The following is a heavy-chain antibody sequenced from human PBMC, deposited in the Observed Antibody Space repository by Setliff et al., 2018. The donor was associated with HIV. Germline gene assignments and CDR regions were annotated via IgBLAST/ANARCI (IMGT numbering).Heavy chain of an antibody. CDR2: ITSSSTYI. CDR1: GFIFSSYN. V-gene: IGHV3-21*01. J-gene: IGHJ6*03. CDR3: AGVWEGWFHYYYYYYMDV. Sequence: PGGSLRLSCAASGFIFSSYNMNWVRRAPGKGLEWVSSITSSSTYIYYADSVKGRFTISRDNAKNSLYLQMNSLRAEDTAVYYCAGVWEGWFHYYYYYYMDVWGKGTTVTVS. D-gene: IGHD6-19*01.